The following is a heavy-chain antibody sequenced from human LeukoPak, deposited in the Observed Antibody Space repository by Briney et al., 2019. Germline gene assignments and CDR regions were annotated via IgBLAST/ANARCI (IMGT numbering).Heavy chain of an antibody. Sequence: GGSLRLSCAASGFTFSNYWMIWVRQAPGKGLEWVGNIKQDGSEKRYADSVRGRFSISRDNAQTSLYLQMNSLRAEDTAVYYCARSGSHDYWGQGTLVTVSS. CDR2: IKQDGSEK. V-gene: IGHV3-7*05. CDR3: ARSGSHDY. D-gene: IGHD1-26*01. J-gene: IGHJ4*02. CDR1: GFTFSNYW.